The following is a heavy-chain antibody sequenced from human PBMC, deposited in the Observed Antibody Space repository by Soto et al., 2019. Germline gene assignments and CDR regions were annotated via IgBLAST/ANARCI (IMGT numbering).Heavy chain of an antibody. Sequence: SETLSLTCTFSVGSTVSSSYYWAWIRQSPGKGLEWIGSRYYSGFTYYNPSLKSRVTISVDTSKKQFSLNLSSVTAADTAVYYCARHLDYYDSSGYSDYWGQGTLVTVSS. CDR3: ARHLDYYDSSGYSDY. V-gene: IGHV4-39*01. D-gene: IGHD3-22*01. CDR1: VGSTVSSSYY. CDR2: RYYSGFT. J-gene: IGHJ4*02.